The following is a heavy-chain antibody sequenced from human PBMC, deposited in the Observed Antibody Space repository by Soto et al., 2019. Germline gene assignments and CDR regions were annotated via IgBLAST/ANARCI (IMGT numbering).Heavy chain of an antibody. CDR1: GFTFSSYG. J-gene: IGHJ3*02. D-gene: IGHD3-3*01. CDR3: AKDVSGAFDI. V-gene: IGHV3-30*18. CDR2: ISYDGSNK. Sequence: QVQLVESGGGVVQPGRSLRLSCAASGFTFSSYGMHWVRQAPGKGLEWVAVISYDGSNKYYADSVKGRFTISRDNSKNTLYLQMNSLRAEDTAVYYWAKDVSGAFDIWGQGRMVTVSS.